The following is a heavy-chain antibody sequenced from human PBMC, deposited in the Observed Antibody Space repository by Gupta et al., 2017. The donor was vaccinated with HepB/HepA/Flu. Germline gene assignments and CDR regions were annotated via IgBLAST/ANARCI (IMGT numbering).Heavy chain of an antibody. CDR2: ISGSGGST. J-gene: IGHJ6*03. V-gene: IGHV3-23*01. CDR3: AKGARFGVESVYYYYMDV. Sequence: EVELLESGGGLVQPGGSVSLSTASAGFTFRSAAMTWVRRAPGKGLEWVSAISGSGGSTNYADSVKGRFTISRDNSKNTLYLQMNSRRAEDTAIYYCAKGARFGVESVYYYYMDVWGKGTTVTVSS. CDR1: GFTFRSAA. D-gene: IGHD3-16*01.